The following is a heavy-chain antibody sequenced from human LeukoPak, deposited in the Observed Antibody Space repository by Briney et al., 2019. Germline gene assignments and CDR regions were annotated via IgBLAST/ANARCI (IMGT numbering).Heavy chain of an antibody. V-gene: IGHV3-21*01. CDR3: VGGPIAAAGEDY. CDR2: ISGGSGYI. D-gene: IGHD6-13*01. CDR1: GFTFSTYS. J-gene: IGHJ4*02. Sequence: GGSLRLSCAASGFTFSTYSMNWVRQAPGKGLEWVSSISGGSGYIYYADSVKGRFTISRDNAKNSLCLQMNSLRAEDTAMYYCVGGPIAAAGEDYWGQGILVTVSS.